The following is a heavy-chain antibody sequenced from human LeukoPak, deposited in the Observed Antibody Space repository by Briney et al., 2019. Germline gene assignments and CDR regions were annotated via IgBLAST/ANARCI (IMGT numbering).Heavy chain of an antibody. CDR1: GFTFIPYW. CDR3: ARAFGSGSQVINYFDF. CDR2: INSDGSTT. V-gene: IGHV3-74*01. J-gene: IGHJ4*02. D-gene: IGHD3-10*01. Sequence: GGSLRLSCAASGFTFIPYWMHWVRQAPGKGLLWVSSINSDGSTTTYADSVKGRFTISRDNAKNMVYLQMNSLRAEDTAVYYCARAFGSGSQVINYFDFWGQGTLVTVSS.